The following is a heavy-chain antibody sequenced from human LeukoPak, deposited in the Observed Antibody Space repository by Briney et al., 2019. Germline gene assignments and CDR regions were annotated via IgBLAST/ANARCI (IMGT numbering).Heavy chain of an antibody. J-gene: IGHJ6*01. CDR1: GGSISSGDYY. Sequence: PSETLSLTCTVSGGSISSGDYYWSWIRQPPGKGLEWIGYIYYSGSTYYNPSLKSRVTISVDTSKNQFSLKLSSVTAADTAVYYCARLPQPGGDYYGMDVWGQGTTVTVSS. V-gene: IGHV4-30-4*01. D-gene: IGHD2-2*01. CDR3: ARLPQPGGDYYGMDV. CDR2: IYYSGST.